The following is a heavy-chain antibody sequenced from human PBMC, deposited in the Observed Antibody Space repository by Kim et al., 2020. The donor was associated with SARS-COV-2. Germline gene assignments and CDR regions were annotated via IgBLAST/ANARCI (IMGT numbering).Heavy chain of an antibody. J-gene: IGHJ4*02. Sequence: GGSLRLSCAASGFTFSSYDMHWVRQATGKGLEWVSAIGTAGDTYYPGSVKGRFTISRENAKNSLYLQMNSLRAGDTAVYYCARGGAYYYDSSGYWDYWGQGTLVTVSS. CDR1: GFTFSSYD. CDR3: ARGGAYYYDSSGYWDY. CDR2: IGTAGDT. D-gene: IGHD3-22*01. V-gene: IGHV3-13*01.